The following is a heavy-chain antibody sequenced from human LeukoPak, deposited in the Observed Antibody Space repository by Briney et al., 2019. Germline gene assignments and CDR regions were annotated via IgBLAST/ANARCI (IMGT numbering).Heavy chain of an antibody. CDR2: ISGSGAST. Sequence: GGSLRLSCAASGFTFYSYAVSWVRQAPGKGLEWVSAISGSGASTYYADSVQGRFTITRDNSKNMLFLQKNSLTAEDTAVYFCARWNFGESESPFFYFYFGMDVWGQGTTVTVSS. D-gene: IGHD3-10*01. CDR3: ARWNFGESESPFFYFYFGMDV. CDR1: GFTFYSYA. J-gene: IGHJ6*02. V-gene: IGHV3-23*01.